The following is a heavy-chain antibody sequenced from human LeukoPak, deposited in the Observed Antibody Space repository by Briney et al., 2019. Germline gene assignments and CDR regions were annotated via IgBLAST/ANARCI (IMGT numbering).Heavy chain of an antibody. CDR1: GFTFSSYS. V-gene: IGHV3-21*01. J-gene: IGHJ4*02. D-gene: IGHD3-10*01. Sequence: PGGSLRLSCAASGFTFSSYSMNWVRQAPGKGLEWVSSISSSSSYIYYADSVKGRFTISRDNAKNSLYLQMNSLRAEDTAVYYCARDDLYYYGSGSYYQPDYWGQGTLVTVSS. CDR2: ISSSSSYI. CDR3: ARDDLYYYGSGSYYQPDY.